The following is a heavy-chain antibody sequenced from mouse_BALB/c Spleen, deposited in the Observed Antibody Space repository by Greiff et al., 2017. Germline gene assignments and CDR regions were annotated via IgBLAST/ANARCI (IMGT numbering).Heavy chain of an antibody. D-gene: IGHD6-1*01. J-gene: IGHJ2*01. V-gene: IGHV5-9-3*01. Sequence: EVQRVESGGGLVKPGGSLKLSCAASGFTFSSYTMSWVRQTPEKRLEWVATISSGGSYTYYPDTVKGRFTISRDNAKNTLYLQMSSLKSEDTAMYYCARHGGRLHYYFDYWGQGTTLTVSS. CDR2: ISSGGSYT. CDR1: GFTFSSYT. CDR3: ARHGGRLHYYFDY.